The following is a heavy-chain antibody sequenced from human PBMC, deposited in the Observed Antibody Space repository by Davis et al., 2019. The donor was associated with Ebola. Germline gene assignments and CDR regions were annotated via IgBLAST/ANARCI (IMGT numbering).Heavy chain of an antibody. CDR1: GGSISSYY. D-gene: IGHD3-22*01. CDR3: ARFSYYYDSSGYYGVGAFDI. V-gene: IGHV4-59*01. Sequence: SETLSLTCTVSGGSISSYYWSWIRQPPGKGLEWIGYIYYSGSTNYNPSLKSRVTISVDTSKNQFSLKLSSVTAADTAVYYCARFSYYYDSSGYYGVGAFDIWGQGTMVTVSS. J-gene: IGHJ3*02. CDR2: IYYSGST.